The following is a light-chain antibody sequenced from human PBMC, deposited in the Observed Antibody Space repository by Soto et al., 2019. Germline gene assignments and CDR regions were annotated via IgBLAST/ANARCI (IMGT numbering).Light chain of an antibody. V-gene: IGKV3-15*01. CDR3: QQYYNWPPYT. CDR2: GAS. J-gene: IGKJ2*01. CDR1: QSVDTN. Sequence: EVVMTQSPATLSVSPGYRATLSCRASQSVDTNVACSQQKPGQAPRLLVYGASTRATGIPARFTGFGSGTDFTLTISGLQSDDFAVYYCQQYYNWPPYTFGQGTKLQIK.